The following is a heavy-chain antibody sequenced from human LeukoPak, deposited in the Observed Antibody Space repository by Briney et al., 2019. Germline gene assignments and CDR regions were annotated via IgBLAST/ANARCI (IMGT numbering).Heavy chain of an antibody. CDR3: VRDSYDYYDSSDYFDS. V-gene: IGHV4-4*07. Sequence: SETLSLTCTVSGGSISSYYWSWMGQPAGKGVEGIGRIYTSGSTNYNPSLKSRVTMSVDTSKNQFSLKLSSVTAADTAVYYCVRDSYDYYDSSDYFDSWGQGTLVTVSS. CDR2: IYTSGST. CDR1: GGSISSYY. D-gene: IGHD3-22*01. J-gene: IGHJ4*02.